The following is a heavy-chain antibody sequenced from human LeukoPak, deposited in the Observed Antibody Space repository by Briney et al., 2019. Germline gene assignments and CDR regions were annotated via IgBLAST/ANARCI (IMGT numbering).Heavy chain of an antibody. CDR3: ARIYPRLAAAGN. CDR2: IYSGGST. CDR1: GFTFSSYA. D-gene: IGHD6-13*01. V-gene: IGHV3-66*01. Sequence: AGGSLRLSCAASGFTFSSYAMSWVRQAPGKGLEWVSVIYSGGSTYYADSVKGRFTISRDNSKNTLYLQMNSLRADDTAVYYCARIYPRLAAAGNWGQGTLVTVSS. J-gene: IGHJ4*02.